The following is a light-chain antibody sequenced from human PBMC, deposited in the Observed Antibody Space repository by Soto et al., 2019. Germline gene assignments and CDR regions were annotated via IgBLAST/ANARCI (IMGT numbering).Light chain of an antibody. Sequence: QSALTQPASVSGSPGQSITISCTGTSSDVGGYNYVSWYQQHPGKAPKLMIYDVSNRPSGVSNRFSGSKSGNTASLHISGLQAEDEADYYCRSYTSSIPLVVFGGGTQLTVL. V-gene: IGLV2-14*01. CDR3: RSYTSSIPLVV. CDR1: SSDVGGYNY. CDR2: DVS. J-gene: IGLJ2*01.